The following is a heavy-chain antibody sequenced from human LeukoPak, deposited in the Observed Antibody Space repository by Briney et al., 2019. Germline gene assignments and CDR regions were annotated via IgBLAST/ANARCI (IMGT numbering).Heavy chain of an antibody. D-gene: IGHD2-15*01. Sequence: SVKVSCKASGGTFSSYAISWVRQAPGQRLEWMGGIIPIFGTANYAQKFQGRVTITTDESTSTAYMELSSLRSEDTAVYYCARVSLGYCSGGSCYSGPFDYWGQGTLVTVSS. CDR2: IIPIFGTA. J-gene: IGHJ4*02. CDR1: GGTFSSYA. V-gene: IGHV1-69*05. CDR3: ARVSLGYCSGGSCYSGPFDY.